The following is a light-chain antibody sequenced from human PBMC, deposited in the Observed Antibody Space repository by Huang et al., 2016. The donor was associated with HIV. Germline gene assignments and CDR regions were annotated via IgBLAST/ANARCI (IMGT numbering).Light chain of an antibody. J-gene: IGKJ2*03. CDR3: QQSNSYPYS. V-gene: IGKV1-5*03. Sequence: DIQMTQSPSTLSASVGDRVTITCRDSQSIGTWLAWYQQIPGKAPKLLIYKASSLESGVPSRFRGSGSGTEFTLTINSLQPGDFATYYCQQSNSYPYSFGQGTKLEIK. CDR2: KAS. CDR1: QSIGTW.